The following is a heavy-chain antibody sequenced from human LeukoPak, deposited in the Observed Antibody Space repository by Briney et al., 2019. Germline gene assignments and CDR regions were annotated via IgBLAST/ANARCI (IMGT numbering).Heavy chain of an antibody. Sequence: PSETLSLTCTVSGDSISSYYWSWIRQSPGRGLELIGYIIDNGNANYNPSLQSRVTISVDMSKNQFSLKLRSVTAADAAVYYCARGGGGSGWYWYWGQGTLVTVSS. CDR2: IIDNGNA. V-gene: IGHV4-59*01. CDR1: GDSISSYY. D-gene: IGHD6-13*01. J-gene: IGHJ4*02. CDR3: ARGGGGSGWYWY.